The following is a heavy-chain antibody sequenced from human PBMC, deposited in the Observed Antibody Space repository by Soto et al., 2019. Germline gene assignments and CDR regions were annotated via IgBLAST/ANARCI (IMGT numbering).Heavy chain of an antibody. Sequence: EVQLVESGGGLVQLGGSLRLSCAASGFTFSTYWMQWVRQAPVKGPVWVSRIKSDGSWTYYADSVEGRFTISRDNAQNTLYLQMNSLRVEDTAVDYCARGDGHHYDGNGYLGGHWGQGTLVPVSS. V-gene: IGHV3-74*01. J-gene: IGHJ4*02. D-gene: IGHD3-22*01. CDR1: GFTFSTYW. CDR2: IKSDGSWT. CDR3: ARGDGHHYDGNGYLGGH.